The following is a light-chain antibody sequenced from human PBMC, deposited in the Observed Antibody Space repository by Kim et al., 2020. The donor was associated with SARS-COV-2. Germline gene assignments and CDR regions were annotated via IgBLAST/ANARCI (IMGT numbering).Light chain of an antibody. CDR3: QAWDSSVV. V-gene: IGLV3-1*01. CDR2: QDS. Sequence: SYELTQPPSVSVSPGQTASITCSGDKLGDKYACWYQQKPGQSLVLVIYQDSKRPSGIPERFSGSNSGNTATLTISGTQAMDEADYYCQAWDSSVVFGGGTQLTVL. CDR1: KLGDKY. J-gene: IGLJ2*01.